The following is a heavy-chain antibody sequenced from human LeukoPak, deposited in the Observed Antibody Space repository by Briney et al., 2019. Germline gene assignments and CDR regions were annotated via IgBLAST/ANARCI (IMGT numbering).Heavy chain of an antibody. CDR3: AKPLGPGRIAAAGLAY. V-gene: IGHV3-30*02. CDR1: GFTFSSYG. D-gene: IGHD6-13*01. J-gene: IGHJ4*02. CDR2: IRYDGSNK. Sequence: GGSLRLSCAASGFTFSSYGRHWVRQAPGKGLEWVAFIRYDGSNKYYADSMKGRFTISRDNSKNTLYLQMNSLRDEDTAVYYCAKPLGPGRIAAAGLAYWGQGTLVTVSS.